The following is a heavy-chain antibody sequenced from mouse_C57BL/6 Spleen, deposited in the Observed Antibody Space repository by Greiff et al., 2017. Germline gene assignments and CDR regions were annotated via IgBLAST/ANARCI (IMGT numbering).Heavy chain of an antibody. V-gene: IGHV14-2*01. Sequence: VQLQQSGAELVKPGASVKLSCTASGFNITDYYMNWVKQRTEQGLEWIGRIDPEDGETKYAPKFQGKATLTADTSSNTAYLQLSSLTSEDTAVYYCARRGYYGSSEDFDVWGTGTSVTVSS. CDR3: ARRGYYGSSEDFDV. D-gene: IGHD1-1*01. CDR1: GFNITDYY. CDR2: IDPEDGET. J-gene: IGHJ1*03.